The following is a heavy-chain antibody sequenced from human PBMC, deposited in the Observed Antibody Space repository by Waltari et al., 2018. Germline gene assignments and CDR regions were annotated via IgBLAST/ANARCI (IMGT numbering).Heavy chain of an antibody. Sequence: QVQLQQWGAGLLKPSETLSLTCAVYGGSFSGYYWSWIRQPPGKGLEWIGEINHSGSTNYNPSLKSRVTISVDTSKNQFSLKLSSVTAADTAVYYCARGRGDYDFWSGYYTNYYYGMDVWGQGTTVTVSS. D-gene: IGHD3-3*01. CDR3: ARGRGDYDFWSGYYTNYYYGMDV. V-gene: IGHV4-34*01. CDR2: INHSGST. CDR1: GGSFSGYY. J-gene: IGHJ6*02.